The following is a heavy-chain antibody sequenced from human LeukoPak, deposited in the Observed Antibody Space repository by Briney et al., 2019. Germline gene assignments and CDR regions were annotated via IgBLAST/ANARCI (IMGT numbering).Heavy chain of an antibody. CDR2: IHNSGRT. D-gene: IGHD1-14*01. CDR3: SRHGTISSESYFDY. J-gene: IGHJ4*02. V-gene: IGHV4-59*08. CDR1: GGSVSSYY. Sequence: SETLSLTCSVFGGSVSSYYWSWVRQSPGKGLEWIGYIHNSGRTNYNPSLKSRVTGFVDTSKNQVSLSLSSVTAADTAVYYCSRHGTISSESYFDYWGQGALVTVSS.